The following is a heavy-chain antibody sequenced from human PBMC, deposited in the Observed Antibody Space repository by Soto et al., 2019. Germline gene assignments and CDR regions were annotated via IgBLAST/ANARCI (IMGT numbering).Heavy chain of an antibody. CDR2: IYYSGST. CDR1: GGSISGYY. V-gene: IGHV4-59*01. J-gene: IGHJ6*02. Sequence: QVQLQESGPGLVKPSETLSLTCTVSGGSISGYYWSWIRQPPGKGLEWIGYIYYSGSTNYNPSLKSRVPISVDTSKNQFSLKLSSVTAADTAVYYCARGGKSHGYGMDVWGQGTTVTVSS. D-gene: IGHD5-18*01. CDR3: ARGGKSHGYGMDV.